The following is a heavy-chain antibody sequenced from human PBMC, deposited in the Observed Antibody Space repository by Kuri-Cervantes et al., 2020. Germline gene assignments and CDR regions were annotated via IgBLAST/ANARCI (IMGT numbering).Heavy chain of an antibody. D-gene: IGHD1-14*01. J-gene: IGHJ6*02. CDR2: ISSSSSYI. CDR3: ARDWDRTTLYYYYGMDV. V-gene: IGHV3-21*01. Sequence: GESLKISCAASGFTFSSYDMHWVRQAPGKGLEWVSSISSSSSYIYYADSVKGRFTISRDNAKNSLYLQMNSLRAEDTAVYYCARDWDRTTLYYYYGMDVWGQGTTVTVSS. CDR1: GFTFSSYD.